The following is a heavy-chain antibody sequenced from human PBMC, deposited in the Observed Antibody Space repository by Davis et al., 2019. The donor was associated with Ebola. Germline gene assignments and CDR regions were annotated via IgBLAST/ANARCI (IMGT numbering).Heavy chain of an antibody. J-gene: IGHJ3*02. D-gene: IGHD6-19*01. CDR3: ARHAGIAVENAFDI. CDR2: IIPILGIA. CDR1: GGTFSSYA. V-gene: IGHV1-69*04. Sequence: SVKVSCKASGGTFSSYAISWVRQAPGQGLEWMGRIIPILGIANYAQKFQGRVTITADKSTSTAYMELSSLRSEDTAVYYCARHAGIAVENAFDIWGQGTMVTVSS.